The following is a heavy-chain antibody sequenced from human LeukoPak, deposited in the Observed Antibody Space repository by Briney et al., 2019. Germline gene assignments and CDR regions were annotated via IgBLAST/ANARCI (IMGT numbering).Heavy chain of an antibody. CDR1: GFTFNIYA. D-gene: IGHD3-22*01. V-gene: IGHV3-30*04. J-gene: IGHJ6*02. CDR2: ISYDGSNK. CDR3: ARDTYDSIHGMDV. Sequence: PGGSLRLSCAASGFTFNIYALHWVRQAPGKGLEWVARISYDGSNKYYADSVKGRFTISRDNSKNTLYLQMNSLRPEDTAVYYCARDTYDSIHGMDVWGQGTTVTVSS.